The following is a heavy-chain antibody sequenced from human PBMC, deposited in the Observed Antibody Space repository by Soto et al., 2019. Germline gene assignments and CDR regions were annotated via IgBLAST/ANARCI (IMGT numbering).Heavy chain of an antibody. CDR3: ARVRRNWNYVFDY. CDR1: GGSFSGYY. CDR2: INHSGST. D-gene: IGHD1-7*01. J-gene: IGHJ4*02. V-gene: IGHV4-34*01. Sequence: TLSLTCAVYGGSFSGYYWSWIRQPPGKGLEWIGEINHSGSTNYNPSLKSRVTISVDTSKNQFSLKLSSVTAADTAVYYCARVRRNWNYVFDYWGQGTLVTVSS.